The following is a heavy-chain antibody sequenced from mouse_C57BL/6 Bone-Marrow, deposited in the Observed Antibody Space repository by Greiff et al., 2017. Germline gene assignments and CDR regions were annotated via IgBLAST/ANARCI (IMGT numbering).Heavy chain of an antibody. J-gene: IGHJ3*01. CDR3: EREYGYDAGFAN. CDR1: GYTFTSYW. D-gene: IGHD2-14*01. Sequence: QVQLQQSGAELVRPGASVKLSCKASGYTFTSYWLHWVKQRPGQGLEWIGVIDPSDSYTNYNQKFKGKATLTVDTSSSTAYMQLSSLTSEDSAVYDCEREYGYDAGFANGGQGTLVAVSA. CDR2: IDPSDSYT. V-gene: IGHV1-59*01.